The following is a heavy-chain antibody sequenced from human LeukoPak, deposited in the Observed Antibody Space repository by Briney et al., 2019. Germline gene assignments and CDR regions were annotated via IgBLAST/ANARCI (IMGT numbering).Heavy chain of an antibody. Sequence: GGSLRLSCAASGFTVSSNYMSWVRQAPGKGLEWVSAISGSGGSTYYADSVKGRFTISRDNSKNTLYLQMNSLRAEDTAVYYCAKDRMVVISPFDYWGQGTLVTVSS. D-gene: IGHD3-22*01. CDR2: ISGSGGST. J-gene: IGHJ4*02. V-gene: IGHV3-23*01. CDR1: GFTVSSNY. CDR3: AKDRMVVISPFDY.